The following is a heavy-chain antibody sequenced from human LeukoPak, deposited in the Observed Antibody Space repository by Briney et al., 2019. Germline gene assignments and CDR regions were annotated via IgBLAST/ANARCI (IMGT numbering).Heavy chain of an antibody. CDR2: INSDGSST. Sequence: GGSLRLSCAASGFTFSSYWMHWVRQAPGKGLVWVSRINSDGSSTSYADSVKGRFTISRDNAKNTLYLQMNSLRAEDTAVYYCARAYSGYDNLDYWGQGTLVTVSS. V-gene: IGHV3-74*01. CDR3: ARAYSGYDNLDY. J-gene: IGHJ4*02. CDR1: GFTFSSYW. D-gene: IGHD5-12*01.